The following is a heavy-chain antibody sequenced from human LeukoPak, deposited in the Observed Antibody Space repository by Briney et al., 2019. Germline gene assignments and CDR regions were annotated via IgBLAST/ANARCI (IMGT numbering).Heavy chain of an antibody. J-gene: IGHJ6*02. CDR1: GGSISSYY. CDR3: ARDNYDSSGYYYPGTYYGMDV. CDR2: IYYSGST. D-gene: IGHD3-22*01. Sequence: SETLSLTCTVSGGSISSYYWSWIRQPPGKGLEWIGYIYYSGSTNYNPSLKSRVTISVDTSKNQFSLKLSSVTAADTAVYYCARDNYDSSGYYYPGTYYGMDVWGQGTTVTVSS. V-gene: IGHV4-59*01.